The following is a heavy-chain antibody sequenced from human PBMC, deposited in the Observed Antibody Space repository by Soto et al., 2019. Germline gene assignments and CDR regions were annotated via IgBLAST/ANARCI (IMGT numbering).Heavy chain of an antibody. D-gene: IGHD3-22*01. Sequence: GGSLRLCCAASGFTFKTYPMSWVRQTPGKGLEWVSAIGGGGFDTYYADSVKGRFTISRDNSKNTLYLQTNRLRAEDTAVYYCARHDDSSGYFTDFDYWGQGTLVTVSS. J-gene: IGHJ4*02. CDR2: IGGGGFDT. CDR3: ARHDDSSGYFTDFDY. V-gene: IGHV3-23*01. CDR1: GFTFKTYP.